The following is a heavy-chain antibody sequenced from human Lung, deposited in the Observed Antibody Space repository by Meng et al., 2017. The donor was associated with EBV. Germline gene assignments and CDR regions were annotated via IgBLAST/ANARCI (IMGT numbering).Heavy chain of an antibody. CDR2: IDPDTGNP. CDR1: GYTFTSYA. CDR3: ARDSPLDGYSLLDY. D-gene: IGHD5-24*01. V-gene: IGHV7-4-1*02. J-gene: IGHJ4*02. Sequence: QVPVVQFGCGFKQPGASVKVFCRPSGYTFTSYAINWVRQAPGQGPDWMGWIDPDTGNPTYDQGFTGRFVFSLDTSVSTAYLQINSLRADDTAVYYCARDSPLDGYSLLDYWGQGTLVTVSS.